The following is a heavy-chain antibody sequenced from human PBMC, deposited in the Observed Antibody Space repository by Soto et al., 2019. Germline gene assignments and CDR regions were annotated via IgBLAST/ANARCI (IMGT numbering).Heavy chain of an antibody. D-gene: IGHD1-26*01. Sequence: SETLSLTCTVSGDSISSYYWSWIRQPPGKGLEWIGYIYYSGSTNYNPSLKSRVTISVDTSKNQFSLKLSSVTAADTAVYYCARHVRRGFYYYMDVWGKGTTVTVSS. CDR3: ARHVRRGFYYYMDV. J-gene: IGHJ6*03. CDR2: IYYSGST. V-gene: IGHV4-59*08. CDR1: GDSISSYY.